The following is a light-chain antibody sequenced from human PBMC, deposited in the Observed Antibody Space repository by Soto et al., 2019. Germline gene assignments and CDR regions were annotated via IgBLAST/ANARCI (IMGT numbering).Light chain of an antibody. CDR2: GAS. J-gene: IGKJ5*01. Sequence: DIVLTQYPGTLSLSPGERATLSCRASQSVSSSYLAWYQQKPGQAPRLLIYGASSRATGIPDRFSGSGSGTDFTLTSSRLEPEDFAVYYCQQYGSSPPITFGQGTRLEIK. V-gene: IGKV3-20*01. CDR1: QSVSSSY. CDR3: QQYGSSPPIT.